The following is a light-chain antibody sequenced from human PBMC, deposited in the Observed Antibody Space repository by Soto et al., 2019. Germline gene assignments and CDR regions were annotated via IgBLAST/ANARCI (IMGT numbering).Light chain of an antibody. CDR2: ESS. Sequence: DIQMTQSPSSLSASVGDRVTITCQASQDISNYLNWYQQKPGKAPELLIYESSNLEGGVPPNFSGSGSGTDFSLTISSLQPEDVATYYCQQYDSPPLTFGGGTQVELK. V-gene: IGKV1-33*01. J-gene: IGKJ4*01. CDR3: QQYDSPPLT. CDR1: QDISNY.